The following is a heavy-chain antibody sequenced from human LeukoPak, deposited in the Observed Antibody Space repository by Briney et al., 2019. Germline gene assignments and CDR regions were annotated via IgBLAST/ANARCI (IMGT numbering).Heavy chain of an antibody. CDR2: IYYSGST. D-gene: IGHD2/OR15-2a*01. Sequence: SETLSPTCTVSGVSISSYYWSWIRQPPGKGLEWIGYIYYSGSTNYNPSLKSRVTISVDTSKNQFSLKLSSVTAADTAVYYCARDYGPPPSYGDYYYYGMDVWGQGTTATVSS. J-gene: IGHJ6*02. CDR3: ARDYGPPPSYGDYYYYGMDV. V-gene: IGHV4-59*01. CDR1: GVSISSYY.